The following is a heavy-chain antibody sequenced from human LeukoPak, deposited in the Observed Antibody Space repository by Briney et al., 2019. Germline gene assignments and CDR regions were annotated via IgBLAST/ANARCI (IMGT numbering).Heavy chain of an antibody. CDR3: ARGEYYYDKNGAFDI. CDR2: IYYSGST. J-gene: IGHJ3*02. D-gene: IGHD3-22*01. V-gene: IGHV4-31*03. Sequence: SETLSLTCTVSGGSISSGGYYWSWIRQHPGKGLEWIGYIYYSGSTYYNPSLKSRVTISVDTSKNQFSLKLSSVTAADTAVYYCARGEYYYDKNGAFDIWGQGTMVTVSS. CDR1: GGSISSGGYY.